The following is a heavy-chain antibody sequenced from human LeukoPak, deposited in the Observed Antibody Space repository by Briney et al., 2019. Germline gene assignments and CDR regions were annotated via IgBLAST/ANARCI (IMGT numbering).Heavy chain of an antibody. V-gene: IGHV4-61*05. CDR1: GGSISSSSYF. CDR2: IYYSGST. Sequence: SETLSLTCTVSGGSISSSSYFWGWIRQPPGKGLEWIGYIYYSGSTNYNPSLKSRVTISVDTSKNQFSLKLSSVTAADTAVYYCARARPFDPWGQGTLVTVSS. CDR3: ARARPFDP. J-gene: IGHJ5*02.